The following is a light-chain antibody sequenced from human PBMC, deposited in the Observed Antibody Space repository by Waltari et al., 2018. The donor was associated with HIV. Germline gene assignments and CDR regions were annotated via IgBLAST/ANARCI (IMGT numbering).Light chain of an antibody. CDR1: QSILFSTTNSNY. CDR2: WAS. CDR3: QQYYSHPRT. J-gene: IGKJ2*01. Sequence: DIVLTQSPDSLTVSLGERATIHCKASQSILFSTTNSNYLAWYQQKPGHPPKLLISWASGRRSGVPDRFSGAGSGTDFTLTITSLQAEDVAVYYCQQYYSHPRTFGQGTKLEI. V-gene: IGKV4-1*01.